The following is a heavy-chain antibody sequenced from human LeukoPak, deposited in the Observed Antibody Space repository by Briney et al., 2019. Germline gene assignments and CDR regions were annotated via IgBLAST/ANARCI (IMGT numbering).Heavy chain of an antibody. D-gene: IGHD5-24*01. CDR2: IYYSGST. CDR3: ARVDVEMATIFTFDI. J-gene: IGHJ3*02. CDR1: GGSISSYY. Sequence: PETLSLTSTVSGGSISSYYWSWLRPPARGGLEWGGYIYYSGSTNYNPSLKSRVTIAVDTSKNQFSLKLSSVTAADTAVYYCARVDVEMATIFTFDIWGQGTMVTVSS. V-gene: IGHV4-59*01.